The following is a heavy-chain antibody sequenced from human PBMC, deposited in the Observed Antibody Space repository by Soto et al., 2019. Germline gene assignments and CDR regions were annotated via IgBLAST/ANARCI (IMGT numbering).Heavy chain of an antibody. Sequence: SETLSLTCAVYGGSFSGYYWSWIRQPPGKGLEWIGEINHSGSTNYNPSLKSRVTISVDTSKNQFSLKLSSVTAADTAVYYCARGRHCSGGSCCWFHYGMDVWGQGTTVTVSS. CDR2: INHSGST. CDR3: ARGRHCSGGSCCWFHYGMDV. J-gene: IGHJ6*02. V-gene: IGHV4-34*01. D-gene: IGHD2-15*01. CDR1: GGSFSGYY.